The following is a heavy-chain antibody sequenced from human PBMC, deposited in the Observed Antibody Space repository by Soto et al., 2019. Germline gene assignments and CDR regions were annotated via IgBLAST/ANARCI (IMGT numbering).Heavy chain of an antibody. CDR3: ARGTVVTPNWFDP. D-gene: IGHD2-15*01. CDR1: GGSISSGGYY. V-gene: IGHV4-31*03. Sequence: QVQLQESGPGLVKPSQTLSLTCTVSGGSISSGGYYWSWIRQHPGKGLEWIGYIYYSGSTYYNPSLKSRVTISVYTSKNQFSLKLSSVTAAATAVYYCARGTVVTPNWFDPWGQGTLVTVSS. CDR2: IYYSGST. J-gene: IGHJ5*02.